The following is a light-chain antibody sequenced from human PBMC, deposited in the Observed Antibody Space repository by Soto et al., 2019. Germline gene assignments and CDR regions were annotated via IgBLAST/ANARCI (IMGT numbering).Light chain of an antibody. Sequence: EIGLTQSPGTLSLSPGERATLSCRASQSVSSSYLAWYQQKPGQAPRLLINGASSRATGIPDRFSGSGSGTDFTLTISRLEPEDFAVYYCQQYGSSPLTFGGGTKVDI. CDR2: GAS. CDR1: QSVSSSY. CDR3: QQYGSSPLT. J-gene: IGKJ4*01. V-gene: IGKV3-20*01.